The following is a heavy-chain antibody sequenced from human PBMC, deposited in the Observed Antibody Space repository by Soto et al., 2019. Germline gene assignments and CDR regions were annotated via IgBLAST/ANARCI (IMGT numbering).Heavy chain of an antibody. CDR3: ARDQYDRSGRVDF. V-gene: IGHV1-18*01. Sequence: QVQLVQSGAEVKKPGASVKVSCKASGYTLTSYGITWVRQAPGQGLEWMGWNSAYNGNTNYAQKLQGRVTMTTDTAPDTAYMELRSLRSDDTAVYYCARDQYDRSGRVDFWGQGTLVTVSS. D-gene: IGHD3-22*01. J-gene: IGHJ4*02. CDR2: NSAYNGNT. CDR1: GYTLTSYG.